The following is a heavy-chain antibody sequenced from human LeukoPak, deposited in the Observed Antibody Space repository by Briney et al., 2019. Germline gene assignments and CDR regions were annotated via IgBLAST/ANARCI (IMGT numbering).Heavy chain of an antibody. CDR2: IFPSGGEI. CDR1: GFTFSTFA. J-gene: IGHJ4*02. CDR3: ATYRQVLLPFES. D-gene: IGHD5-18*01. V-gene: IGHV3-23*01. Sequence: GGSLRLSCAASGFTFSTFAMIWVRQPPAKGLEWVSSIFPSGGEIHYADSVRGRFTISRDNSKSTLSLQMNSLRVEDTAIYYCATYRQVLLPFESWGQGTLVTVSS.